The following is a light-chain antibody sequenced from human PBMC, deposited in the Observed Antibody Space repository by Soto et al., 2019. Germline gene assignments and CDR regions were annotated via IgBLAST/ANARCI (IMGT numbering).Light chain of an antibody. J-gene: IGKJ1*01. CDR3: QQRSDWPWT. CDR2: EAS. Sequence: EVVLTQAPATLSLSPVERATLSCRASQSVSSYLAWYQQKPGQAPRLLMYEASNRATGIPARFSGGGSGTAFTLTISSLEPEDFAVYYCQQRSDWPWTFGQGTKVDIK. CDR1: QSVSSY. V-gene: IGKV3-11*01.